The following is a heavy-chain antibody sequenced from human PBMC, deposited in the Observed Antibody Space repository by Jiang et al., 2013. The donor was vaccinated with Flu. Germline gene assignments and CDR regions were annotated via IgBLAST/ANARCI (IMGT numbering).Heavy chain of an antibody. CDR1: GFSFSSYS. CDR3: ASRLPGATTGRVDY. CDR2: ISSSGNTI. D-gene: IGHD1-26*01. J-gene: IGHJ4*02. Sequence: LLESGGGLVKPGGSLRLSCAASGFSFSSYSMNWVRQSPGKGLEWVSSISSSGNTIYYTDSVRGRFTISRDNAKNSLYLQMNSLRADDTAVYYCASRLPGATTGRVDYWGQGTLVTVSS. V-gene: IGHV3-21*01.